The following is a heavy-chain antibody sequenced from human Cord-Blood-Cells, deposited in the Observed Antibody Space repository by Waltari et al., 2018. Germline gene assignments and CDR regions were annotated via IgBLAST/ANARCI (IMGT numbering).Heavy chain of an antibody. CDR2: INHSGST. V-gene: IGHV4-34*01. J-gene: IGHJ4*02. CDR1: GGSFSGYY. Sequence: QVQLQQWGAGLLKPSETLSLTCAVYGGSFSGYYWSWSRQPPGKGLEWIGEINHSGSTNYNPSLKSRVTISVDTSKNQFSLKLSSVTAADTAVYYCARLGQPQRIAARPSYYFDYWGQGTLVTVSS. CDR3: ARLGQPQRIAARPSYYFDY. D-gene: IGHD6-6*01.